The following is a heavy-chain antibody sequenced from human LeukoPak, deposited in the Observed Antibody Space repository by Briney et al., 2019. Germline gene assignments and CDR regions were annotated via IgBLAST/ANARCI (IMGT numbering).Heavy chain of an antibody. CDR2: ISSSGSTI. J-gene: IGHJ5*02. CDR1: GFTFSNAW. D-gene: IGHD2-15*01. V-gene: IGHV3-48*04. Sequence: PGGSLRLSCAASGFTFSNAWMNWVRQAPGKGLEWVSYISSSGSTIYYADSVKGRFTISRDNAKNSLYLQMNSLRAEDTAVYYCARERPERCSGGSCYSGDSAGSWFDPWGQGTLVTVSS. CDR3: ARERPERCSGGSCYSGDSAGSWFDP.